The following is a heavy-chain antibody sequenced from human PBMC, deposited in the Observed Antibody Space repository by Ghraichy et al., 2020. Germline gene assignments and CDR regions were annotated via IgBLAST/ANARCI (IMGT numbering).Heavy chain of an antibody. V-gene: IGHV4-34*01. CDR1: GGSFSGYY. CDR3: ARAGYSYGYYYYYGMDV. CDR2: INHSGST. J-gene: IGHJ6*02. D-gene: IGHD5-18*01. Sequence: SETLSLTCAVYGGSFSGYYWSWIRQPPGKGLEWIGEINHSGSTNYNPSLKSRVTISVDTSKNQFSLKLSSVTAADTAVYYCARAGYSYGYYYYYGMDVWGQGTTVTVSS.